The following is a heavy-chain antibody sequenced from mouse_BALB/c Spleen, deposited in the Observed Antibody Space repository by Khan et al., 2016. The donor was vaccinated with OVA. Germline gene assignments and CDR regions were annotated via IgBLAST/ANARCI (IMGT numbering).Heavy chain of an antibody. D-gene: IGHD1-3*01. V-gene: IGHV2-9*02. CDR2: IWAGGST. Sequence: VELVESGPGLVAPSQSLSITCTVSGFSLTSYGVHWVRQPPGKGLDWLGVIWAGGSTNYNSALMARLSISKDNAKSQVFLKMNSLQTDDTAMYYCARLEDIWGQGTTLTVAS. CDR3: ARLEDI. CDR1: GFSLTSYG. J-gene: IGHJ2*01.